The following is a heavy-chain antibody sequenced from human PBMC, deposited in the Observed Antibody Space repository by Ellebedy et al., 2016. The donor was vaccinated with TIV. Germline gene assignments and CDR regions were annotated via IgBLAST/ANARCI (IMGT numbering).Heavy chain of an antibody. V-gene: IGHV1-18*04. J-gene: IGHJ4*02. CDR1: GYTFTRHG. D-gene: IGHD6-13*01. CDR2: ISGYNGNT. Sequence: ASVKVSCKASGYTFTRHGITWVRQAPGQGLEWMGWISGYNGNTRSAQKVQDRLTMTTDTSTSTANMELRSLRSDATAVYYCARDQGSNSWFDYWGQGTLVTVSS. CDR3: ARDQGSNSWFDY.